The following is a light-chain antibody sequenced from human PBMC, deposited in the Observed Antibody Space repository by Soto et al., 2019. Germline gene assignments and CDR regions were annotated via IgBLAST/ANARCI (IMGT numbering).Light chain of an antibody. CDR2: GAS. Sequence: EIVMTQSPATLSVSPGERATLSCRASQSVSSSLSWYQQKPRQATSLLLYGASTSATGIPARFSSSGSGKEFTLIISSLQSEDFVVYYCQQYNNWRTFGQGTKVEIK. CDR3: QQYNNWRT. CDR1: QSVSSS. V-gene: IGKV3-15*01. J-gene: IGKJ1*01.